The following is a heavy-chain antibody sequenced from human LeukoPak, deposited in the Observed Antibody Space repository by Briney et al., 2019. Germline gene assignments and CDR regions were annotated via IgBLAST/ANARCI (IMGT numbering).Heavy chain of an antibody. CDR3: VREVPGIMVAFDL. J-gene: IGHJ3*01. CDR1: GFTFTVYW. Sequence: PGESRRLSCAASGFTFTVYWMSWVRQAPGKGLEWLANINKEVSDEYYVDSVKGRFTISRDNAQNSIYLQVNSLRADDTAVYYCVREVPGIMVAFDLWGQGTMLSVSS. CDR2: INKEVSDE. D-gene: IGHD2-2*01. V-gene: IGHV3-7*04.